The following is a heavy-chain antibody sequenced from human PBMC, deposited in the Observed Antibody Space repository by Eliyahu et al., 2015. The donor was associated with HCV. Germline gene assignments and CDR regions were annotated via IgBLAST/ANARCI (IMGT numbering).Heavy chain of an antibody. CDR2: IKSKTDGGTT. V-gene: IGHV3-15*01. J-gene: IGHJ6*02. CDR1: GFTFSNAW. D-gene: IGHD2-21*01. Sequence: EVQLVESGGGLVKPGGSLRLSCXASGFTFSNAWMSWVRQAPGKGLEWVGRIKSKTDGGTTDYAAPVKGRFTISRDDSKNTLYLQMNSLKTEDTAVYYCTTHSARTRNGMDVWGQGTTVTVSS. CDR3: TTHSARTRNGMDV.